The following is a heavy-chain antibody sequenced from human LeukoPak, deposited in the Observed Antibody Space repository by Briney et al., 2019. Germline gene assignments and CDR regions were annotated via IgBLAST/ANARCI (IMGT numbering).Heavy chain of an antibody. J-gene: IGHJ4*02. CDR1: GYTFTGYY. CDR2: INPNSGGT. D-gene: IGHD2-2*01. V-gene: IGHV1-2*02. CDR3: ARTIVVVPAAAFDY. Sequence: ASVKVSCKASGYTFTGYYMHWVRQAPGQGLDWMGWINPNSGGTNYAQKFQGRVTMTRDTSISTAYMELSRLRSDDTAVYYCARTIVVVPAAAFDYWGQGTLVTVSS.